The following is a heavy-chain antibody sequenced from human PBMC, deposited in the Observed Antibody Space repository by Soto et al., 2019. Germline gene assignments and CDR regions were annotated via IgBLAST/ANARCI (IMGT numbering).Heavy chain of an antibody. V-gene: IGHV4-34*01. J-gene: IGHJ5*02. Sequence: SETLSLTCAVYGGSFSGYYWSWIRQPPGKGLEWIGEINHSGSTNYNPSLKSRVTISVDTSKNQFSLKLSSVTAADTAVYYCARAVVVAATHWFDPWGQGTLVTVSS. D-gene: IGHD2-15*01. CDR3: ARAVVVAATHWFDP. CDR2: INHSGST. CDR1: GGSFSGYY.